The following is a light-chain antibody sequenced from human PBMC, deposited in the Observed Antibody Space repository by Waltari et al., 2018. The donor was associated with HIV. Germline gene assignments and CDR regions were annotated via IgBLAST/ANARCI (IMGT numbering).Light chain of an antibody. J-gene: IGLJ2*01. CDR3: SSYAPTNNFYVL. V-gene: IGLV2-8*01. CDR2: AVN. Sequence: QSALTQHPSASGSPGQSVAISCTGTSSDVGGYNSVSWHQQHPGKAPKLLIYAVNKRPSGVPDRFSGSKSGNTASLTVSGLQAEDEAHYYCSSYAPTNNFYVLFGGGTALTVL. CDR1: SSDVGGYNS.